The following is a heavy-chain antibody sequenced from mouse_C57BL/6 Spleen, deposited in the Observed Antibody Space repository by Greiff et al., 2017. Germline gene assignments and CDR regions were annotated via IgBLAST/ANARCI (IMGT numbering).Heavy chain of an antibody. V-gene: IGHV14-2*01. D-gene: IGHD2-12*01. CDR2: IDPEDGET. J-gene: IGHJ4*01. CDR1: GFNIKDYY. Sequence: VQLQQSGAELVKPGASVKLSCKASGFNIKDYYMHWVKQRTEQGLEWIGRIDPEDGETKYAPKFQGKATITEDTASNAAYLQLSILTSENTAVYYYARGPYYKGYYNAMDYWGQGASVTVSS. CDR3: ARGPYYKGYYNAMDY.